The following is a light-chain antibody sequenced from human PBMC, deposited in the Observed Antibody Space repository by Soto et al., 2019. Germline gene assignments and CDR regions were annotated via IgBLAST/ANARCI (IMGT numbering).Light chain of an antibody. V-gene: IGKV3-15*01. CDR2: DAS. CDR1: QSVSSN. CDR3: QQYNSWPLT. Sequence: EIVMTQSPATLSVSPGERATLSCRASQSVSSNLAWYQQKPGQAPRLFIYDASARATGIPARFSGSGSGTEFTLTISSLHSEDFAVYYCQQYNSWPLTFGGGTKVE. J-gene: IGKJ4*01.